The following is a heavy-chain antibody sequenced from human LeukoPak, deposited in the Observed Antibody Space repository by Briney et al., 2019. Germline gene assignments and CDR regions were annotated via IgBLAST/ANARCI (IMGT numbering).Heavy chain of an antibody. CDR3: AEVGATGY. CDR2: IYVSGST. CDR1: GGSISITT. J-gene: IGHJ4*02. Sequence: SETLSLTCTVSGGSISITTWSCIRQPPGKGLEWIGYIYVSGSTNYNPSLKSRVTISVDTSKNQFSLKLSSVTAAATAAYYCAEVGATGYWGQGTLVTVSS. D-gene: IGHD1-26*01. V-gene: IGHV4-59*01.